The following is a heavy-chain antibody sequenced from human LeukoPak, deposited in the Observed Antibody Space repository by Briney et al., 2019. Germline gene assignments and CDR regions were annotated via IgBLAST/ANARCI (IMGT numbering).Heavy chain of an antibody. D-gene: IGHD6-6*01. CDR3: ARVKKYSSSWDYYYYYMDV. CDR1: GFTFSSYW. J-gene: IGHJ6*03. V-gene: IGHV3-7*01. Sequence: GGSLRLSCAASGFTFSSYWMSWVRQAPGKGLEWVANIKQDGSEKYYVDSVKGRFTISRDNAKNSLYLQMNSLRAEDTAVYYCARVKKYSSSWDYYYYYMDVWGKGTTVTVSS. CDR2: IKQDGSEK.